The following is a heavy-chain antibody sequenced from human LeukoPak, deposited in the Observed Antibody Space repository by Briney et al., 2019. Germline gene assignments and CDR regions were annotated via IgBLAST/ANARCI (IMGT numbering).Heavy chain of an antibody. CDR3: AKNLGYSYGPAYPFDY. Sequence: GGSLRLSCAASGFTFDDYAMHWVRQAPGKGLEWVSGISWNSGSIGYADSVKGRFTISRDNAKNSLYLQMNSLRAEDTAVYYCAKNLGYSYGPAYPFDYWGQGTLVTVSS. CDR1: GFTFDDYA. D-gene: IGHD5-18*01. J-gene: IGHJ4*02. CDR2: ISWNSGSI. V-gene: IGHV3-9*01.